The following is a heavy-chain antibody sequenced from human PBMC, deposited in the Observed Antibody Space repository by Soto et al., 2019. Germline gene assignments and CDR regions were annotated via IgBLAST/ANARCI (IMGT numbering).Heavy chain of an antibody. D-gene: IGHD5-18*01. CDR1: GGTFSSYA. Sequence: QVQLVQSGAEVRKPGSSVKVSCKASGGTFSSYAISWVRQAPGQGLEWMGGIIPIFGTANYAQKFQGRVTITADESTSTAYMELSSLRSEDTAVYYCARGPVDTAMVYYYGMDVWGQGTTVTVSS. V-gene: IGHV1-69*12. J-gene: IGHJ6*02. CDR2: IIPIFGTA. CDR3: ARGPVDTAMVYYYGMDV.